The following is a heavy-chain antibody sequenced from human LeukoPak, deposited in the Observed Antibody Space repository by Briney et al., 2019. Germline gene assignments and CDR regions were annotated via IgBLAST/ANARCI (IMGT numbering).Heavy chain of an antibody. V-gene: IGHV3-15*01. J-gene: IGHJ4*02. CDR1: GFTFSNAW. Sequence: GGSLRLSCAASGFTFSNAWMSWVRQAPGKGLEWVGRIKSKTDGGSTDYAAPVKGRFTISRDDSKNTLSLLMNSLKTEDTAVYYCTTDRGDYGSYDFDYWGQGTLVTVSS. CDR3: TTDRGDYGSYDFDY. CDR2: IKSKTDGGST. D-gene: IGHD4-17*01.